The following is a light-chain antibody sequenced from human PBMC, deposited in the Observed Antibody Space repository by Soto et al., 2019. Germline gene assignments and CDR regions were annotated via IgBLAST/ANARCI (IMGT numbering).Light chain of an antibody. CDR1: GSNIGTNY. J-gene: IGLJ3*02. CDR2: RNN. V-gene: IGLV1-47*01. Sequence: QSVLTQPPSASGTPGQRVTISCSGSGSNIGTNYVYWYQHLPGTAPKLLIYRNNQRPSGVPDRFSGSKSGTSASLAISGLRSEDEADYYCATWDANLSGLFGGGTKLTVL. CDR3: ATWDANLSGL.